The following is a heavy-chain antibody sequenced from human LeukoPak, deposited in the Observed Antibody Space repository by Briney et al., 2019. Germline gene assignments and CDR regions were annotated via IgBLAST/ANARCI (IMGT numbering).Heavy chain of an antibody. V-gene: IGHV4-59*12. Sequence: SETLSLTCTVSGGSISSYYWSWIRQPPGKGLEWIGYIYYSGSTDYNPSLKSRVTISVDTSKNQFSLKLSSVTAADTAVYYCAREVEVLSIFGPVYFDYWGQGTLVTVSS. CDR1: GGSISSYY. CDR3: AREVEVLSIFGPVYFDY. CDR2: IYYSGST. J-gene: IGHJ4*02. D-gene: IGHD3/OR15-3a*01.